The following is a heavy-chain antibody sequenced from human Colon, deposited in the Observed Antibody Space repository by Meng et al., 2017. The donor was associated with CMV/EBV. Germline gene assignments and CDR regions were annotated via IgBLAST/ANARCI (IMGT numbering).Heavy chain of an antibody. V-gene: IGHV3-30*02. D-gene: IGHD2-21*01. Sequence: GESLKISCAASGFTFSAYGMHWVRQAPGKGPEWVSYIQTDGSFQFYLNSVKGRFTISRDNSKSTLYLQMNGVRAEDTGIYYCAKDAGSILWGLKDWGQGTLVTVSS. CDR1: GFTFSAYG. CDR3: AKDAGSILWGLKD. J-gene: IGHJ1*01. CDR2: IQTDGSFQ.